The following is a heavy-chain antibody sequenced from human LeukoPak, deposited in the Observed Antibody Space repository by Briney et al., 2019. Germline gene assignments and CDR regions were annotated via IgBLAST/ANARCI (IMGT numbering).Heavy chain of an antibody. Sequence: PGGSLRLSCAASGFTFSSYGMHWVRQAPGKGLEWVAVIWLDGSNKYYADSVKGRFTISRDNSENTLYLQMTSLRAEDTAVYYCARDTYSSGWFFLDYWGREPWSPSPQ. CDR1: GFTFSSYG. J-gene: IGHJ4*02. CDR3: ARDTYSSGWFFLDY. V-gene: IGHV3-33*01. CDR2: IWLDGSNK. D-gene: IGHD6-19*01.